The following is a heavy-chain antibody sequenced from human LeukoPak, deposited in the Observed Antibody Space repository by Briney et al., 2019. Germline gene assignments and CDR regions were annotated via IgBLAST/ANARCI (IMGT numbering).Heavy chain of an antibody. D-gene: IGHD1-7*01. J-gene: IGHJ4*02. CDR2: IYYSGST. Sequence: SETLSLTCTVSGGSISSGGYYWSWIRQHPGKGLEWIGYIYYSGSTYYNPSLKSRVTISVDTSKNQFSLKLSSVTAADTAVYYCARGGITGTSRFLDYWGQGTLVTVSS. CDR3: ARGGITGTSRFLDY. V-gene: IGHV4-31*03. CDR1: GGSISSGGYY.